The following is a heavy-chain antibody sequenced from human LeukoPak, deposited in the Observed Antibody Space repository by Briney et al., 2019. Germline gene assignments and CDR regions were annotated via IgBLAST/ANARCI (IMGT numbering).Heavy chain of an antibody. CDR1: GFTFSSYA. CDR3: ARRLGAERYYYDVHFDY. CDR2: ISGSGGST. V-gene: IGHV3-23*01. Sequence: GGSLRLSCAASGFTFSSYAMSWVRQAPGKGLEWVSAISGSGGSTYYADSVKGRFTISRDNSKNTLYLQMNGLRAEDTAVYYCARRLGAERYYYDVHFDYWGQGTLVTVSS. D-gene: IGHD3-22*01. J-gene: IGHJ4*02.